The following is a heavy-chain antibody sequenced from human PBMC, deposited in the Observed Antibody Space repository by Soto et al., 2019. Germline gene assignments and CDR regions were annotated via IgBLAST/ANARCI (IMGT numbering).Heavy chain of an antibody. V-gene: IGHV1-18*01. CDR1: GYTFTSYG. CDR2: ISAYNGNT. J-gene: IGHJ6*02. D-gene: IGHD6-13*01. CDR3: AREHIAHHDGDYYYYGMDV. Sequence: QVQLVQSGAEVKKPGASVKVSCKASGYTFTSYGISWVRQAPGQGLEWMGWISAYNGNTNYAQKLQGRVTMTTDTSTSTAYMELRSLRSDDTAVYYCAREHIAHHDGDYYYYGMDVWGQGTTVTVSS.